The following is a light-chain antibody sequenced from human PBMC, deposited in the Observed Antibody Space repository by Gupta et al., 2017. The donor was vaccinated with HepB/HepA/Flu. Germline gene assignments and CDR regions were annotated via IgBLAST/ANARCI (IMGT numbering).Light chain of an antibody. CDR2: AAS. CDR3: QQLNSYPPLFT. J-gene: IGKJ3*01. V-gene: IGKV1-9*01. CDR1: QGISSY. Sequence: DIQLTQTQSFLSASVGDRVTITCRASQGISSYLAWYQQKPGKAPKLLIYAASTLQSGVPSRFSGSGSGTEFTLTINSLQPEDFATYYCQQLNSYPPLFTFGPGTKVDIK.